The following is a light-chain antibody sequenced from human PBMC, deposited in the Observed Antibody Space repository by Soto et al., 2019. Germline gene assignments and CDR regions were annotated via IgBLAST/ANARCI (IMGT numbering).Light chain of an antibody. V-gene: IGKV3-15*01. Sequence: EMVMTQSPATLSVSPGERATLSCRASQSVSSIYLAWFQQKPGQAPRFLIYDASTRATGVPARFSGTGSGIEFTLTISSLQSEDFAVYYCQQYDSWPPWTFGQGTKVDIK. J-gene: IGKJ1*01. CDR1: QSVSSIY. CDR2: DAS. CDR3: QQYDSWPPWT.